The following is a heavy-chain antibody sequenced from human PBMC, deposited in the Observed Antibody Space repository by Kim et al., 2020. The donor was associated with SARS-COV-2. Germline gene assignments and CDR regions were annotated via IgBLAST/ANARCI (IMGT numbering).Heavy chain of an antibody. V-gene: IGHV5-51*04. CDR3: VRSVSNWYYLCLDV. CDR1: GYTFTTNW. CDR2: IFPGDSDT. J-gene: IGHJ6*02. D-gene: IGHD6-13*01. Sequence: GESLKISCNGSGYTFTTNWIAWVRQMPGKGLEWMGIIFPGDSDTKYSPSFQGQVSISADKPINTAYLQWSSLKASDTAMYYCVRSVSNWYYLCLDVWVQGTTVTVPS.